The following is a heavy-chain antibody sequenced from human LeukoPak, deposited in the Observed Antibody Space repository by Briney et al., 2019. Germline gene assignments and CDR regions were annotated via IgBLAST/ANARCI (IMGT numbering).Heavy chain of an antibody. CDR2: IIPIFGTA. D-gene: IGHD6-13*01. CDR3: ARDYSSSWYFDP. CDR1: GGTLSSYA. Sequence: ASVKVSCKASGGTLSSYAISWVRQAPGQGLEWMGGIIPIFGTANYAQKFQGRVTITADKSTSTAYMELSSLGSEDTAVYYCARDYSSSWYFDPWGQGTLVTVSS. J-gene: IGHJ4*02. V-gene: IGHV1-69*06.